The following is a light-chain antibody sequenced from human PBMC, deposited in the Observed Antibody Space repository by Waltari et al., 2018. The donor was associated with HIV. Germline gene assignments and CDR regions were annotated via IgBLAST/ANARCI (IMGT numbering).Light chain of an antibody. CDR2: EVS. CDR3: SSYTSSSTEV. J-gene: IGLJ2*01. Sequence: QSALTQPASVSGSPGQSITISCTGTSRDVGGYNYVSWYQQHPGKAPKLMIYEVSNRPSGVSKRFSGSKSGNTASLTISGLQAEDEADYYCSSYTSSSTEVFGGGTKLTVL. CDR1: SRDVGGYNY. V-gene: IGLV2-14*01.